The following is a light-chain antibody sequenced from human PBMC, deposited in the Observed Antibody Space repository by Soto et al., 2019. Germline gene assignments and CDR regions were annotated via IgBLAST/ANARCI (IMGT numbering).Light chain of an antibody. CDR3: QHYNNSIT. Sequence: EIVLTQSPATLSLSPGERATLSCRASQSISNNLAWYQQKPGQAPRLLIDGATTRATGIPARCSGSWSGAEFTLTSSLLQAEFVAVYYYQHYNNSITFGQGTRLEI. V-gene: IGKV3-15*01. CDR1: QSISNN. J-gene: IGKJ5*01. CDR2: GAT.